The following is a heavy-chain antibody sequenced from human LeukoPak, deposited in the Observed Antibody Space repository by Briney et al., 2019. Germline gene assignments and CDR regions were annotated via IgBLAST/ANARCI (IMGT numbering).Heavy chain of an antibody. CDR2: IKQDGSEK. CDR3: ARAGYCSSTSCYGLGYYYYGMDV. J-gene: IGHJ6*02. V-gene: IGHV3-7*03. CDR1: GFTFSSYW. Sequence: GGSLRLSCAASGFTFSSYWMSWVRQAPGKGLEWVANIKQDGSEKYYVDSVKGRFTISRDNAKNSLYLQMNSLRAEDTAVYYCARAGYCSSTSCYGLGYYYYGMDVWDQGTTVTVSS. D-gene: IGHD2-2*03.